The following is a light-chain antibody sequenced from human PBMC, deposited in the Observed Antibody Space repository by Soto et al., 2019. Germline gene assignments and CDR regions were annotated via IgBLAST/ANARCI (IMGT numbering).Light chain of an antibody. J-gene: IGKJ1*01. V-gene: IGKV1-39*01. CDR2: TAS. CDR3: QQTYSMFKT. CDR1: QSITNF. Sequence: DIQMTQSPSSLSASVGDRVTITCRASQSITNFLNWYQQKPGEAPNLLIYTASSLQSGVPSRFRGSGSETDFTLTISSLQPEDFATYYCQQTYSMFKTFGQGTKVEIK.